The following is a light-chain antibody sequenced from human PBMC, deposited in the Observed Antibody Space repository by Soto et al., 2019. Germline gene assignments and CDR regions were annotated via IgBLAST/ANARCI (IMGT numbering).Light chain of an antibody. CDR3: QQLYSFPLT. CDR1: QDFSNS. J-gene: IGKJ4*01. V-gene: IGKV1-9*01. Sequence: DIQFTQSPSFLSASIGDRVTIACRASQDFSNSLAWYQQKPGRAPKLLMYDASTLQSGVPSRFSGSGSGTEFTLTISSMQPEDFATYYCQQLYSFPLTFGGGTKVDIK. CDR2: DAS.